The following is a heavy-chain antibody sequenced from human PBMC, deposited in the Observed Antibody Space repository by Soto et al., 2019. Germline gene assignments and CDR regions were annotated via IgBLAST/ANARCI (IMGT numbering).Heavy chain of an antibody. J-gene: IGHJ4*02. CDR1: GFSFTTYA. CDR2: ISGSGGTT. CDR3: AKEGLYDYGDF. V-gene: IGHV3-23*01. D-gene: IGHD3-16*02. Sequence: EVQLQESGGGLVQPGGSLRLSCAASGFSFTTYAMSWVRQAPGKGLEWVSGISGSGGTTYYADSVKGRFTISRDSLKNTLYLHMSSLRAEDTAFYFCAKEGLYDYGDFGGQGTLVTVSS.